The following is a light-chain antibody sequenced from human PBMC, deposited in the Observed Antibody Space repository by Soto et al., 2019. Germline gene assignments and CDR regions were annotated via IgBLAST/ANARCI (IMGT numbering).Light chain of an antibody. CDR2: DVS. CDR1: SSDVGYYHF. J-gene: IGLJ1*01. V-gene: IGLV2-14*01. CDR3: SSYTTSNTYV. Sequence: QSALTQPASVSGSPGQSITISCTGTSSDVGYYHFVSWYQHHPGKAPKLLTYDVSNRPSGVSNRFSGSKSGNTASLTISGLQAEDEADYYCSSYTTSNTYVFGTGTKVTVL.